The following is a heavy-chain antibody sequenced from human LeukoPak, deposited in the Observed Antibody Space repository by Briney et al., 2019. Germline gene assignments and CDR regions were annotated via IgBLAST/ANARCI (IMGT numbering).Heavy chain of an antibody. J-gene: IGHJ6*03. CDR2: IYYSGST. CDR1: GYSISSGYY. D-gene: IGHD6-19*01. CDR3: ARRLVDVDYYYYMDV. Sequence: SETLSLTCTVSGYSISSGYYWGWIRQPPGKGLEWIGSIYYSGSTYYNPSLKSRVTISVDTSKNQFSLKLSSVTAADTAVYYCARRLVDVDYYYYMDVWGKGTTVTVSS. V-gene: IGHV4-38-2*02.